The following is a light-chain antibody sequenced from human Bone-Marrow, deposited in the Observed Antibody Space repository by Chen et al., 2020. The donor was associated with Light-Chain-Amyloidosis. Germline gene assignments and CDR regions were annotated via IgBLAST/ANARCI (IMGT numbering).Light chain of an antibody. V-gene: IGLV3-25*03. CDR3: QSVYSSGTYEVI. CDR2: RDT. CDR1: DLPTKY. J-gene: IGLJ2*01. Sequence: SYELTQPPSVSVSPGQTARITCSGDDLPTKYAYWYQQKPGQAPVLVIHRDTERPSGISERFSGSSSGTTATLTISDVQSEDEAEYHWQSVYSSGTYEVIFCGGTKLPFL.